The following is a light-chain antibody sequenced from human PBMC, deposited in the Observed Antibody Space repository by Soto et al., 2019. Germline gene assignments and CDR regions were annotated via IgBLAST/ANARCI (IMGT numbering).Light chain of an antibody. CDR2: EGS. J-gene: IGLJ1*01. V-gene: IGLV2-23*01. Sequence: QSVLTQPASVSGSPGQSITISCTGTSSDVGNYNLVSWFQQYPCKAPKLMIYEGSKRPAGVSDRFSGSKSGNTASLTISGLQAEDEADYHCCSFAGSRTFVFGTGTKV. CDR1: SSDVGNYNL. CDR3: CSFAGSRTFV.